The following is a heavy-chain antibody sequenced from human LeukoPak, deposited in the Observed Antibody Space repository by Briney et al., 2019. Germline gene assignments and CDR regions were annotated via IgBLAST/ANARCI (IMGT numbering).Heavy chain of an antibody. CDR1: GFTFSTSW. V-gene: IGHV3-7*03. Sequence: GGSLRLSCAASGFTFSTSWMSWVRQAPGKGLEWVANIRKDGSDIHYVDSVKGRFTISRDNAKNTLYLQMNSLRAEDTAVYYCARDFYSRQFDYWGQGTLVTVSS. J-gene: IGHJ4*02. CDR2: IRKDGSDI. CDR3: ARDFYSRQFDY. D-gene: IGHD5-18*01.